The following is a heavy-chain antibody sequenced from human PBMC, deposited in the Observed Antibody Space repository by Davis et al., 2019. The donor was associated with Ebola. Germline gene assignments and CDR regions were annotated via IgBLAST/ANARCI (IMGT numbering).Heavy chain of an antibody. D-gene: IGHD1-14*01. J-gene: IGHJ3*02. Sequence: MPSETLSLTCTVSGDSITSSNWWSWVRQPPGKGLEWIGEIYHSGSTNYNPSLKSRVTISVDKSKNQFSLKLSSVTAADTAVYYCARVGDRDAFDIWGQGTMVTVSS. CDR2: IYHSGST. CDR3: ARVGDRDAFDI. CDR1: GDSITSSNW. V-gene: IGHV4-4*02.